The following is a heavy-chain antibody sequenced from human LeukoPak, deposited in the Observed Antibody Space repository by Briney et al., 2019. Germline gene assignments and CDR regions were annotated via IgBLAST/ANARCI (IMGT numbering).Heavy chain of an antibody. J-gene: IGHJ3*02. Sequence: PSETLSLTCTVSGGSISSSSYYWGWIRQPPGKGLEWIGSIYYSGSTYYNPSLKSRVTISVDTSKNQFSLKLSPVTAADTAVYYCARAYRSPLPPYGGKVPHHPSDAFDIWGQGTMVTVSS. CDR3: ARAYRSPLPPYGGKVPHHPSDAFDI. D-gene: IGHD4-23*01. CDR1: GGSISSSSYY. CDR2: IYYSGST. V-gene: IGHV4-39*07.